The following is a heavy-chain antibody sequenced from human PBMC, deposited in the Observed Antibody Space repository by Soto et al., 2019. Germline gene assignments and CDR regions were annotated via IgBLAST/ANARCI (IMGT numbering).Heavy chain of an antibody. CDR3: AREGIVVVPAALDY. Sequence: EVQLVESGGGLVKPGGSLRLSCAASGFTFSSYSMNWVRQAPGKGLEWVSSISSSSSYIYYADSVKGRFTISRDNAKNYLYLQMNSQIDEDTAVYYCAREGIVVVPAALDYWGQGTLVTVSS. CDR1: GFTFSSYS. D-gene: IGHD2-2*01. V-gene: IGHV3-21*01. J-gene: IGHJ4*02. CDR2: ISSSSSYI.